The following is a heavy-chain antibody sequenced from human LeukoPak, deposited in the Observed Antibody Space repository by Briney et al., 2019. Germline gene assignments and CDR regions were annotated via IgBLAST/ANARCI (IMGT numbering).Heavy chain of an antibody. D-gene: IGHD6-19*01. CDR1: TFALSRYA. J-gene: IGHJ3*02. CDR2: ISYDGSAK. CDR3: AKDRRQWLATGAFDI. V-gene: IGHV3-30*04. Sequence: GRSLRLSCAASTFALSRYAMHWVRQAPGKGLEWVAVISYDGSAKYYGDSVKGRFTISRDSSTNTLYLQMNSLRPEDTAVYYCAKDRRQWLATGAFDIWGQGTMVTVSS.